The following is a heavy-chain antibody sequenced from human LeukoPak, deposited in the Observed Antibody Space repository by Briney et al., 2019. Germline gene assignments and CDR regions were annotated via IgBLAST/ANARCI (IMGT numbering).Heavy chain of an antibody. CDR3: AKDLAAAAFN. J-gene: IGHJ4*02. CDR1: GFTFSNYG. Sequence: PGGSLRLSCAASGFTFSNYGMHWVRQAPGKGLEWVTFVRYDGSDRYYADSVKGRFTISRNNSKNTLYLQMNSLRAEDTAVYYCAKDLAAAAFNWGQGTLVTVSS. CDR2: VRYDGSDR. D-gene: IGHD6-13*01. V-gene: IGHV3-30*02.